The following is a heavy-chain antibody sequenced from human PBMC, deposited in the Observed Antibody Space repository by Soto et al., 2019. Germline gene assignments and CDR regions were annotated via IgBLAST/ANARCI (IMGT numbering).Heavy chain of an antibody. Sequence: ASVKVSCKASGYTFTRYTMNWVRQDPGQRLEWMGWINPDNGNTKSSQKFQDRVIITRDTSASTAYMDLSSLRSEDTAVYYCARGIATGQLDPWGQGTLVTVSS. V-gene: IGHV1-3*01. J-gene: IGHJ5*02. CDR3: ARGIATGQLDP. CDR2: INPDNGNT. CDR1: GYTFTRYT. D-gene: IGHD2-15*01.